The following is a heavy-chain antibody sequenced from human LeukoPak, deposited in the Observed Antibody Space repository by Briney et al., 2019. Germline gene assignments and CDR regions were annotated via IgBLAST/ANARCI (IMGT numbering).Heavy chain of an antibody. D-gene: IGHD4-17*01. J-gene: IGHJ6*02. CDR3: ARELDYGDYTYGMDV. CDR1: GFTVSTKY. CDR2: IYSGGST. Sequence: GGSLRLSCAASGFTVSTKYVSWVRQAPGKGLEWVSVIYSGGSTEYADSVKGRFTISRDNSKNTLYLQMNSLRAEDTAVYYCARELDYGDYTYGMDVWGQGTTVTVSS. V-gene: IGHV3-66*01.